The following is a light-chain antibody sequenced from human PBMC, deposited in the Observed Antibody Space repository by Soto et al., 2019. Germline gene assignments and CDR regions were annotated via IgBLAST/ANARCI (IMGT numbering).Light chain of an antibody. CDR1: SSDIGGYDY. J-gene: IGLJ3*02. Sequence: QSVLTQPASVSGSPGQSITISCTGTSSDIGGYDYVSWYQQHPGKAPKLMIFDVSNGPSGVSDRFSGSKSGNTASLTISGLQAEDEADYYCSSYTSSSSQVFGGGTKVTVL. CDR3: SSYTSSSSQV. CDR2: DVS. V-gene: IGLV2-14*01.